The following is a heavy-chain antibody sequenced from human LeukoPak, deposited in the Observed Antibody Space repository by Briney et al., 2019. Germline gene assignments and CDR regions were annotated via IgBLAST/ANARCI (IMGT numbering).Heavy chain of an antibody. CDR1: GGSISSDY. Sequence: SETLSLTCTVSGGSISSDYWSWIRQPPGKGLEWIGYIHYSGSANYNPSIKSPVIIFVDKSKNQFSLTLSSVTAADTAVYYCARVNCTNGVCYNSRGWFDPWGQGTLVTVSS. V-gene: IGHV4-59*01. J-gene: IGHJ5*02. D-gene: IGHD2-8*01. CDR2: IHYSGSA. CDR3: ARVNCTNGVCYNSRGWFDP.